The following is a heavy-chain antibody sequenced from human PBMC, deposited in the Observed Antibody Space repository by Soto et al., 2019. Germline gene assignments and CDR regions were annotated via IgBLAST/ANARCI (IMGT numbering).Heavy chain of an antibody. J-gene: IGHJ4*02. CDR1: GFTFSSYA. CDR3: AREIERLLGY. D-gene: IGHD3-3*01. CDR2: ISYDGSNK. Sequence: GSLSLSCAASGFTFSSYAMHWVRQAPGKGLEWMTVISYDGSNKYYADSVKGRFTISRDNSKNTLYLQMNSLRAEDTAVYYCAREIERLLGYWGQGTLVTVSS. V-gene: IGHV3-30-3*01.